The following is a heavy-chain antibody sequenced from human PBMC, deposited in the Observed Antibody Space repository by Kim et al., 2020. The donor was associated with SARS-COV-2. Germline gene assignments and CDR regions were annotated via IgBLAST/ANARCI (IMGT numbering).Heavy chain of an antibody. CDR2: ISYEGSSK. CDR3: VRSWNRPGYFDS. J-gene: IGHJ4*02. CDR1: GFTFSNYG. Sequence: GGSLRLSCAASGFTFSNYGMHWVRQVPGKGLEWAADISYEGSSKFYADSVKGRFTISRDNSKNTLYLQMNSLRTEDTAIYYCVRSWNRPGYFDSWGQGTLVAVSS. V-gene: IGHV3-30*03. D-gene: IGHD1-1*01.